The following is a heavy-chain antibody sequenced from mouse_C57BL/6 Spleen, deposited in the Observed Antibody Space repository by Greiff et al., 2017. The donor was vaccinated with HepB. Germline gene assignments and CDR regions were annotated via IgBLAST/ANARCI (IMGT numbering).Heavy chain of an antibody. V-gene: IGHV1-52*01. J-gene: IGHJ1*03. CDR1: GYTFTSYW. D-gene: IGHD1-1*01. Sequence: QVQLQQSGAELVRPGSSVKLSCKASGYTFTSYWMHWVKQRPIQGLEWIGNIDPSDSETHYNQKFKDKATLTVDKSSSTAYMQLSSLTSEDSAVYYCPRNHYYGSSYWYFDVWGTGTTVTVSS. CDR2: IDPSDSET. CDR3: PRNHYYGSSYWYFDV.